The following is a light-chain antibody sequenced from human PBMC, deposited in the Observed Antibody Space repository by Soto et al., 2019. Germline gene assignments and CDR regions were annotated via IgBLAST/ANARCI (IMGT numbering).Light chain of an antibody. J-gene: IGLJ2*01. V-gene: IGLV2-14*03. CDR3: GSYTTSITVI. CDR2: AVS. Sequence: QSALTQPASVSGSPGQSITISSIGTSSNVGDHNSVSWYQQQPGKAPKLMIYAVSNRPSGVSNRFSGSKSGNTASLTISGLQAEDEADYYCGSYTTSITVIFGGGTKLTVL. CDR1: SSNVGDHNS.